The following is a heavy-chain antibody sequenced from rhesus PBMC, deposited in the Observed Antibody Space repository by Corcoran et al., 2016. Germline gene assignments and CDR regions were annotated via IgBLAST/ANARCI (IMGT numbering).Heavy chain of an antibody. CDR2: IYGSSGST. V-gene: IGHV4-76*01. D-gene: IGHD3-16*01. CDR1: GGSISSGYD. CDR3: ARGHHYYSGSYSFDF. Sequence: QVQLQESGTGVVKPSETLSLTCAFSGGSISSGYDWSWISQPPRRGLEWIGYIYGSSGSTNYNPSLKTLVTISNVASKNQFSRNLSSVTAADTAVYYCARGHHYYSGSYSFDFWGQGLRVTVSS. J-gene: IGHJ3*01.